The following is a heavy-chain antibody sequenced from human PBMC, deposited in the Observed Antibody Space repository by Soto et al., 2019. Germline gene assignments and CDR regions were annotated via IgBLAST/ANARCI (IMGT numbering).Heavy chain of an antibody. Sequence: GGSLRLSCAASGFTFSSYWMTWVRQAPGKGLEWVANITQDGSETYYVDSVKGRFTISRDNAKNSLYLQMNSLRAEDTAVYYCARVAAAGRGLDYWGQGTLVTVSS. V-gene: IGHV3-7*01. CDR1: GFTFSSYW. D-gene: IGHD6-13*01. CDR2: ITQDGSET. J-gene: IGHJ4*02. CDR3: ARVAAAGRGLDY.